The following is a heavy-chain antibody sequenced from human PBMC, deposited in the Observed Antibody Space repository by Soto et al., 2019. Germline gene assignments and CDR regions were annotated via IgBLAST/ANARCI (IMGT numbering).Heavy chain of an antibody. CDR2: ISYDGSNK. CDR1: GFTFSSYA. V-gene: IGHV3-30-3*01. J-gene: IGHJ6*02. CDR3: ARDYYDFWSGYYDYYYYGMDV. Sequence: PGGSLRLSCAASGFTFSSYAMHWVRQAPGKGLEWVAVISYDGSNKYYADSVKGRFTISRDNSKNTLYLQMNSLRAEDTAVYYCARDYYDFWSGYYDYYYYGMDVWGQGTTVTVSS. D-gene: IGHD3-3*01.